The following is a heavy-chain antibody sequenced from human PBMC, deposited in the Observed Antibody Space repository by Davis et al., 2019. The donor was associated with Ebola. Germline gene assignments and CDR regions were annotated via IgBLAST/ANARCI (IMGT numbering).Heavy chain of an antibody. CDR3: SRDRPYYDSWSAAFDI. J-gene: IGHJ3*02. D-gene: IGHD3-3*01. CDR2: IRSKAFGGTT. Sequence: GESLKISCLASGFTFSTYAMNWFRQAPGKGLEWVGFIRSKAFGGTTEYAASVKGRFTMSRDDSNTIAYLQMNSLTPEDTAVYYCSRDRPYYDSWSAAFDIWGQGTMVTVSS. CDR1: GFTFSTYA. V-gene: IGHV3-49*03.